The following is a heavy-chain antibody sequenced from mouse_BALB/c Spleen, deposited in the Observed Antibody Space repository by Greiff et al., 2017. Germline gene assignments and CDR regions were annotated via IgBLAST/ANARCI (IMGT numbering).Heavy chain of an antibody. V-gene: IGHV5-6*01. D-gene: IGHD2-2*01. J-gene: IGHJ2*01. CDR3: ASAIYYGYDGFDY. Sequence: EVKLQESGGDLVKPGGSLKLSCAASGFTFSSYGMSWVRQTPDKRLEWVATISSGGSYTYYPDSVKGRFTISRDNAKNTLYLQMSSLKSEDTAMYYCASAIYYGYDGFDYWGQGTTLTVSS. CDR2: ISSGGSYT. CDR1: GFTFSSYG.